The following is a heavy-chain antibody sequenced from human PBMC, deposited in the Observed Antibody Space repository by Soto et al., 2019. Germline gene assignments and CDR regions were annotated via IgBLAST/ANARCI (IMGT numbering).Heavy chain of an antibody. J-gene: IGHJ4*02. V-gene: IGHV3-23*01. D-gene: IGHD3-9*01. CDR2: ISGSGGST. Sequence: EVQLLESGGGLVQPGGSLRLSCAASRFTFSTYAMSWVRQAPGKGLEWVSAISGSGGSTYYADSVKGRFTISRDNSKNTLYRQMNSLRAEDTAVYYCATDLVLRYFVWLPQYFDYWGQGTLVTVSS. CDR3: ATDLVLRYFVWLPQYFDY. CDR1: RFTFSTYA.